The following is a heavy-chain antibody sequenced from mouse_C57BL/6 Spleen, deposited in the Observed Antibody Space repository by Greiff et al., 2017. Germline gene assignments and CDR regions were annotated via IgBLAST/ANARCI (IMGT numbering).Heavy chain of an antibody. D-gene: IGHD2-5*01. V-gene: IGHV1-54*01. Sequence: QVQLKQSGAELVRPGTSVKVSCKASGYAFTNYLIEWVKQRPGQGLEWIGVINPGSGGTNYNEKFKGKATLTEDKSSSTAYMQLSSLTSEDSAVYFCARKGYSNYFYAMDYWGQGTSVTVSS. J-gene: IGHJ4*01. CDR1: GYAFTNYL. CDR3: ARKGYSNYFYAMDY. CDR2: INPGSGGT.